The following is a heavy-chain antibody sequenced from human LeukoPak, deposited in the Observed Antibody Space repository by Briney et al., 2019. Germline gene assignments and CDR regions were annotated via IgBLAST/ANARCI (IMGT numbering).Heavy chain of an antibody. CDR3: ARGYDYGDYVGDFDY. CDR2: ITTYNGNA. CDR1: GYTFTSYP. Sequence: ASVKVSCKASGYTFTSYPISWVRQTPGQGLEWMGWITTYNGNALYAQKLQGRVTMTTETSTSTAYMDLRGLRSDDTAVYYCARGYDYGDYVGDFDYWGQGTLVTVSS. D-gene: IGHD4-17*01. J-gene: IGHJ4*02. V-gene: IGHV1-18*01.